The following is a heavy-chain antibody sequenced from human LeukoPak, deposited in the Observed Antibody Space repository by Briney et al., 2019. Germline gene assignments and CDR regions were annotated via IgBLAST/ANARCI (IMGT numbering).Heavy chain of an antibody. J-gene: IGHJ4*02. CDR1: GGTFSSYA. CDR3: ARDRTRDGYNQGRVFDY. Sequence: VASVKVSCKASGGTFSSYAISWVRQAPGQGLEWMGGIIPIFGTANYAQKFQGRVTITADESTSTAYMELNSLRAEDTAVYYCARDRTRDGYNQGRVFDYWGQGTLVTVSS. D-gene: IGHD5-24*01. CDR2: IIPIFGTA. V-gene: IGHV1-69*13.